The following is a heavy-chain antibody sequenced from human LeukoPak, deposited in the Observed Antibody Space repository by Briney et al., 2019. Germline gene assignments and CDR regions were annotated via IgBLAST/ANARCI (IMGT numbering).Heavy chain of an antibody. D-gene: IGHD5-12*01. CDR3: ARGLVVATMDTHNWFDP. J-gene: IGHJ5*02. V-gene: IGHV4-34*01. CDR1: GGSFSGYY. Sequence: PSETLSLTCAVYGGSFSGYYWSWIRQPPGKGLEWIGEINHSGSTNNNPSLKSRVTISVDTSKNQFSLKLSSVTAADTAVYYCARGLVVATMDTHNWFDPWGQGTLVTVSS. CDR2: INHSGST.